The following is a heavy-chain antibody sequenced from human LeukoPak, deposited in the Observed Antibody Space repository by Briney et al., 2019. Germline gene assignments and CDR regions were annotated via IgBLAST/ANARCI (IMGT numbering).Heavy chain of an antibody. V-gene: IGHV3-74*01. D-gene: IGHD6-19*01. CDR2: INEDGSIT. J-gene: IGHJ4*02. CDR1: GFTFRTYW. Sequence: GGSLRLSCAVSGFTFRTYWMHWVRQVPGEGLVWVSRINEDGSITNYADSVKGRFSISRDNAKNTLYLQMNSLRAEDTAVYYCALTRGIAVAGSLYWGQGTLVTVSS. CDR3: ALTRGIAVAGSLY.